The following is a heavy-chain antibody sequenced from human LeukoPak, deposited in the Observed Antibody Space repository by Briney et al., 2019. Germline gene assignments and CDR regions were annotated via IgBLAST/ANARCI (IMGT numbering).Heavy chain of an antibody. CDR1: GFTFSSYW. Sequence: PGGSLRLSCAASGFTFSSYWMHWVRQAPGKGLVWVSRINSDGSSTSYADSVKGRFTISRDNAKNTLYLQMNSLRAEDTAVYYCATGDYYYGSGSYYNDRGYYGMDVWGQGTTVTVSS. CDR2: INSDGSST. V-gene: IGHV3-74*01. D-gene: IGHD3-10*01. J-gene: IGHJ6*02. CDR3: ATGDYYYGSGSYYNDRGYYGMDV.